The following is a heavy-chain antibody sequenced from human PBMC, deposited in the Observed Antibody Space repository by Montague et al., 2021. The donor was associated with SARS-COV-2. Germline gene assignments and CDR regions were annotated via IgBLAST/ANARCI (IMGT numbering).Heavy chain of an antibody. Sequence: SLRLSCAVSGFSFSAYEMNWVRQAPGKGLEWVSYISNSGSSGQNSDSVKGRFTISRDNAENTLYLQMNGLRVEDTAVYYCARVNSRAEYFFDYWGQGALVTVSS. D-gene: IGHD2/OR15-2a*01. CDR2: ISNSGSSG. J-gene: IGHJ4*02. CDR1: GFSFSAYE. V-gene: IGHV3-48*03. CDR3: ARVNSRAEYFFDY.